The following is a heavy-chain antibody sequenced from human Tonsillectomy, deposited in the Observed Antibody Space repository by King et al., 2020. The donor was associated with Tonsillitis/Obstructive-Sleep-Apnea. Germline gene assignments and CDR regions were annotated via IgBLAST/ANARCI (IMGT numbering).Heavy chain of an antibody. CDR3: AKATITGTAAFDI. CDR1: GFTFDDYA. Sequence: LVESGGGLVQPGRSLRLSCAASGFTFDDYAMYWVRQAPGKGLEWVSGISWNSGSIGYADSVKGRVTISRDNAKNSLYLQMNSLRAEDTALYYCAKATITGTAAFDIWGQGTMVTVSS. V-gene: IGHV3-9*01. J-gene: IGHJ3*02. D-gene: IGHD1-20*01. CDR2: ISWNSGSI.